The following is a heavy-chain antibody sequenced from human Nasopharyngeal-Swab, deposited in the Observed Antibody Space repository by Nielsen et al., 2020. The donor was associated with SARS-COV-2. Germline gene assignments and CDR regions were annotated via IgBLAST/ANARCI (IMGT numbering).Heavy chain of an antibody. D-gene: IGHD2-21*02. CDR2: MNPNSGNT. J-gene: IGHJ6*02. V-gene: IGHV1-18*01. CDR3: ARLYCGGDCYSEDYYGMDV. Sequence: WVRQAPGQGLEWMGWMNPNSGNTGYAQKFQGRVTMTIDTSASTAYMELRSLRSDDTAVYYCARLYCGGDCYSEDYYGMDVWGQGTTVTVSS.